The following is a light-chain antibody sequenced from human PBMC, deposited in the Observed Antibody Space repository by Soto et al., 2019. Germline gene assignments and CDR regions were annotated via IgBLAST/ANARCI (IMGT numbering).Light chain of an antibody. J-gene: IGKJ2*01. Sequence: ENVLTQSPGTLSLSPGERATLSCRASQSVTSSYLAWYQQKPGQAPRLLIYSASSRATGVPDRFSGSGSATDFTLTIIRVEPEDFAVYDCQQYGSSRNTVGQGTKVDSK. CDR1: QSVTSSY. CDR2: SAS. V-gene: IGKV3-20*01. CDR3: QQYGSSRNT.